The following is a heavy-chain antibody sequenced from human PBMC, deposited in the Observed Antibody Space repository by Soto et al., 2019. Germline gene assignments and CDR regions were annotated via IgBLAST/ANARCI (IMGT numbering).Heavy chain of an antibody. CDR2: IDTSSTKI. V-gene: IGHV3-11*01. CDR1: GYTFSDYY. CDR3: ASHYDMWSGYLSPVDY. J-gene: IGHJ4*02. D-gene: IGHD3-3*01. Sequence: QVQLVESGGDLVKRGGSLRLSCAASGYTFSDYYMSWIRQAPGKGLEWISYIDTSSTKIYYADSVKGRFTISRDNAKNSLYLEMNSLRAEDTAVYYCASHYDMWSGYLSPVDYRGQGTLVTVSS.